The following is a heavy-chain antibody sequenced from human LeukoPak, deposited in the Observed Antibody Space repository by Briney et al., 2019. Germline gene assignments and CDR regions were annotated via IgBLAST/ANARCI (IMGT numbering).Heavy chain of an antibody. J-gene: IGHJ1*01. CDR1: GFTFSSYW. CDR2: IKSDGSA. Sequence: GGSLRLSCAASGFTFSSYWMHWVRQAPGKGLVWVSRIKSDGSARYADSVKGRFTVSRDNAKNTVSLQMNSLRAEDTGVYYCARAPSEIGGYYPEYFRHWGQGTLVIVSS. V-gene: IGHV3-74*01. CDR3: ARAPSEIGGYYPEYFRH. D-gene: IGHD3-22*01.